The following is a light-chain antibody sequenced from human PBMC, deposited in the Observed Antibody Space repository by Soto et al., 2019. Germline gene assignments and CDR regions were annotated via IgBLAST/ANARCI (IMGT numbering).Light chain of an antibody. V-gene: IGLV1-40*01. CDR1: SSNIGAGYD. Sequence: QSVLTQPPSVSGAPGQRVTISCTGSSSNIGAGYDVHWYHQLPGTAPKPLIYGTSNRPSGVPDRFSGSKSGTSASLAITGLQAEDEADYYCQSYDSSLSGWVFGGGTKVTVL. CDR3: QSYDSSLSGWV. J-gene: IGLJ2*01. CDR2: GTS.